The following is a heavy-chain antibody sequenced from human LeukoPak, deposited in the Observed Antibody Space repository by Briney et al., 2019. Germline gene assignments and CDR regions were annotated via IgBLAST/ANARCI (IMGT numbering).Heavy chain of an antibody. CDR1: GFIFSDHW. D-gene: IGHD3-3*01. Sequence: GGSLRLSCAASGFIFSDHWMHWVRQAPGKGLVWLSRINNDGSSTIYTDSVKGRFTFSRDNAENTLFLEMSSLRVEDTAVYYCVRERNNFWSGHHSIFDSWGQGTLVTVSS. CDR2: INNDGSST. V-gene: IGHV3-74*01. CDR3: VRERNNFWSGHHSIFDS. J-gene: IGHJ4*02.